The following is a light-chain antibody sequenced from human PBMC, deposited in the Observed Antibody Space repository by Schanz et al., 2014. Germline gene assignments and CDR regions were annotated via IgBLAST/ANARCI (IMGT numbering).Light chain of an antibody. V-gene: IGKV3D-15*02. CDR1: QSLSSN. Sequence: EIVMTQSPATLSVSPGERATLSCRASQSLSSNLAWYQQKPGQAPRLLIYGASTRATGIPDRFSGSGSGTDFTLTISRLEPEDFAVFYCQQYHTSPYTFGQGTKLEIK. CDR2: GAS. CDR3: QQYHTSPYT. J-gene: IGKJ2*01.